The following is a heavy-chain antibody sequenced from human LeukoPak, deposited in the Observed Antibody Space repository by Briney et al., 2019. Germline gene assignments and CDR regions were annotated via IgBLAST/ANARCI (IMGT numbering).Heavy chain of an antibody. J-gene: IGHJ4*02. V-gene: IGHV1-69*04. Sequence: GASVKVSCKASGGTFSSYAISWVRQAPGQGLEWMGRIIPILGIANYAQKFQGRVTVTADKSTSTAYMELSSLRSEDTAVYYRARGRRGGYDSFDYWGQGTLVTVSS. D-gene: IGHD5-12*01. CDR3: ARGRRGGYDSFDY. CDR1: GGTFSSYA. CDR2: IIPILGIA.